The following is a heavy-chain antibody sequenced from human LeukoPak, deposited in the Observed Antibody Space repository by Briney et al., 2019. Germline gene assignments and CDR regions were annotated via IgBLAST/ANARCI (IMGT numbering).Heavy chain of an antibody. CDR3: AGDARGVVVRWRAFDI. CDR2: IYSGGST. V-gene: IGHV3-53*01. D-gene: IGHD2-21*01. Sequence: GGSLRLSCAASGFTVSSNYMSWVRQAPGKGLEWVSVIYSGGSTYYADSVKGRFTISRDNSKNTLYLQMNSLRAEDTAVYYCAGDARGVVVRWRAFDIWGQGTMVTVSS. J-gene: IGHJ3*02. CDR1: GFTVSSNY.